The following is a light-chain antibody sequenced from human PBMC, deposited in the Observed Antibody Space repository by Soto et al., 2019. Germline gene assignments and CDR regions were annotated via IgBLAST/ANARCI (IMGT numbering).Light chain of an antibody. CDR3: QSYDSSLSGFYV. J-gene: IGLJ1*01. CDR2: GNS. V-gene: IGLV1-40*01. CDR1: SSNIGAGYD. Sequence: QSVLTQPPSVSGAPGQRVTISCTGSSSNIGAGYDVHWYQQLPGTALKLLIYGNSNRPSGVPDRFSGSKSGTSASLAITGLQAEDEADYYCQSYDSSLSGFYVFGTGKKVNV.